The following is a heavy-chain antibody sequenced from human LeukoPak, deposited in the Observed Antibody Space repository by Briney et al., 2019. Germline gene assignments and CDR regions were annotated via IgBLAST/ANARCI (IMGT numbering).Heavy chain of an antibody. CDR2: ISAYNGNT. J-gene: IGHJ6*03. D-gene: IGHD3-3*01. V-gene: IGHV1-18*01. CDR3: ARDLISRYDFWSGYYTAGGYYYYYYMDV. Sequence: ASVKVSCKASGYTFTSYGISWVRQAPGQGLEWMGWISAYNGNTNYAQKLQGRVTMTTDTSTSTAYMELRGLRSDDTAVYYCARDLISRYDFWSGYYTAGGYYYYYYMDVWGKGTTVTVSS. CDR1: GYTFTSYG.